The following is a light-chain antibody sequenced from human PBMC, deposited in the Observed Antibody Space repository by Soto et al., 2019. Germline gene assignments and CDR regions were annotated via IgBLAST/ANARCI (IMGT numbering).Light chain of an antibody. CDR1: QTVSSTY. Sequence: EIVLTQSPGTLSLSPGERATLSCRASQTVSSTYIAWYQQSPGQPPSLLIYGASIRATGIPDRFSGSGSGTDFTLTISRLEPEDFAVYFCQQYGRSPPFTFGQGTKVEIK. V-gene: IGKV3-20*01. J-gene: IGKJ2*01. CDR2: GAS. CDR3: QQYGRSPPFT.